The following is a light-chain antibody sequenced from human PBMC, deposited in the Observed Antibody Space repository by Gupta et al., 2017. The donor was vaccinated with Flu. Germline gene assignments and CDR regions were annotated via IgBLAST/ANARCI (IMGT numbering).Light chain of an antibody. Sequence: SQDLTQPPSVSASPGQTVTITCFGDNLGHKFVSWFQQKTGQSPVLLIYQTDRRPSGIPDRISGSISGNTATLTITETQSTDEADYYCQAWDSNIDRVFGPGTKVTVL. CDR2: QTD. V-gene: IGLV3-1*01. CDR3: QAWDSNIDRV. J-gene: IGLJ1*01. CDR1: NLGHKF.